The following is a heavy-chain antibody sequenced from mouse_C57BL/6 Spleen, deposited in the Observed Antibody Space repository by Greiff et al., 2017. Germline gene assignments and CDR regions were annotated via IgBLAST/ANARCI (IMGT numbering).Heavy chain of an antibody. D-gene: IGHD5-5*01. Sequence: EVKLMESGGGLVKPGGSLKLSCAASGFTFSDYGMHWVRQAPEKGLEWVAYISSGSSTIYYADTVKGRFTISRDNAKNTLFLQMTSLRSEDTAMYYCASGRYLFAYWGQGTLVTVSA. CDR3: ASGRYLFAY. CDR2: ISSGSSTI. CDR1: GFTFSDYG. V-gene: IGHV5-17*01. J-gene: IGHJ3*01.